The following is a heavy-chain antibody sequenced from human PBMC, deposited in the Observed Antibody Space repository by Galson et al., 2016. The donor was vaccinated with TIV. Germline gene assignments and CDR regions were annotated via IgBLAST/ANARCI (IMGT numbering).Heavy chain of an antibody. V-gene: IGHV3-11*01. D-gene: IGHD2-21*02. CDR3: ARVASCGGTCYYFDY. J-gene: IGHJ4*02. CDR1: GFTFSKYY. CDR2: ISNSGNTK. Sequence: SLRLSCAAPGFTFSKYYMNWIRQAPGKGLEWISYISNSGNTKFYADSVKDRFTISRDNANNSLYLQMNSLRAEDTALYYCARVASCGGTCYYFDYWGQGTLVTVAS.